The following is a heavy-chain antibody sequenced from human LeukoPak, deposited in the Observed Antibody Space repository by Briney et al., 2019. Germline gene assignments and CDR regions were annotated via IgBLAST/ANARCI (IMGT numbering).Heavy chain of an antibody. J-gene: IGHJ5*02. CDR2: IYYSGST. D-gene: IGHD6-13*01. Sequence: SETLSLTCTVSGGSISSYYWSWIRQPPGQGLEWIGYIYYSGSTNYNPSLRSRVSISVDTSKNQYSLKLSSVTAADTAVYYCARGGQQLFQNWFDPWGQGTLVTVSS. CDR1: GGSISSYY. CDR3: ARGGQQLFQNWFDP. V-gene: IGHV4-59*01.